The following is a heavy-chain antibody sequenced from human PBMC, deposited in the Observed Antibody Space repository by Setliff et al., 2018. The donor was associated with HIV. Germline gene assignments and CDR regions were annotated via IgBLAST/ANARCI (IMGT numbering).Heavy chain of an antibody. J-gene: IGHJ4*02. Sequence: GGSLRLSCAASGFTFSNYGMHWVRQAPGKGLEWVAVIWSDGNKYYADSVKGRFTISRDISKNTLYLQMGSLRAEDTAVYYCARENSGTYLGGVFDYWGQGTLVTVSS. D-gene: IGHD1-26*01. CDR1: GFTFSNYG. CDR3: ARENSGTYLGGVFDY. V-gene: IGHV3-33*08. CDR2: IWSDGNK.